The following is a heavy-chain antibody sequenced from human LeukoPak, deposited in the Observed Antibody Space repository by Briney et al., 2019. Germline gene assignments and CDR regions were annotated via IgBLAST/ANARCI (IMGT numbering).Heavy chain of an antibody. CDR3: AKGHSSGWYSIEY. D-gene: IGHD6-19*01. CDR2: ISSDESNK. CDR1: GFTFSRYG. J-gene: IGHJ4*02. V-gene: IGHV3-30*18. Sequence: PGRSLRLSCAASGFTFSRYGMHWVRHAPGKGLERVAVISSDESNKFYADSVKGRFTISRDDSKNTLYLQVNSVRAEDTAVYYCAKGHSSGWYSIEYWRQGTLVTVSS.